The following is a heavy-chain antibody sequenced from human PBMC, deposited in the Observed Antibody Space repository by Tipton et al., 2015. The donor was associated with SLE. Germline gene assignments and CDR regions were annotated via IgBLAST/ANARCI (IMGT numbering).Heavy chain of an antibody. CDR2: ITGGGGTP. V-gene: IGHV3-23*01. CDR3: ARKGLLWFRELLGFDY. Sequence: SLRLSCAASGFTIATYAINWVRQAPGKGLEWVSTITGGGGTPYYADSVKGRFTVSRDDSMNTVYLQMNSLRDEDTALYYCARKGLLWFRELLGFDYWGQGTLVTVSS. D-gene: IGHD3-10*01. J-gene: IGHJ4*02. CDR1: GFTIATYA.